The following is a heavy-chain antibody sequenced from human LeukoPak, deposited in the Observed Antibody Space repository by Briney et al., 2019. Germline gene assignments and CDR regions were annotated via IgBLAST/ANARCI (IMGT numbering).Heavy chain of an antibody. V-gene: IGHV3-7*01. CDR3: ARSPWFDP. CDR1: GFTFISYW. CDR2: IKQDGSEK. Sequence: GGSLRLSCAASGFTFISYWMSWVRQAPGKGLEWVANIKQDGSEKYYVDSVKGRFTISRDDAKNSLYLQMNSLRAEDTAVYYCARSPWFDPWGQGTLVTVSS. J-gene: IGHJ5*02.